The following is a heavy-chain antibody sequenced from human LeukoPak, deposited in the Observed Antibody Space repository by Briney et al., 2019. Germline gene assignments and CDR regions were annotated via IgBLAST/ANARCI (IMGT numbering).Heavy chain of an antibody. Sequence: SETLSLTCTVSGGSISSYYWSWIRQPPGKGLEWIGYIYYSGSTNYNPSLKSRVTISVDTSKNQFSLKLSSVTAADTAVYYCAASSGWYLEGAFDIWGQGTMVTVSS. CDR1: GGSISSYY. J-gene: IGHJ3*02. V-gene: IGHV4-59*01. CDR3: AASSGWYLEGAFDI. CDR2: IYYSGST. D-gene: IGHD6-19*01.